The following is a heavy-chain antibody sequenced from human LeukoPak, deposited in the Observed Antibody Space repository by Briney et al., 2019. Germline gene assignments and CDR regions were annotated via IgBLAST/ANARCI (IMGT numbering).Heavy chain of an antibody. CDR1: GGSISSGSYY. J-gene: IGHJ4*02. V-gene: IGHV4-61*09. Sequence: PSETLSLTCTVSGGSISSGSYYWSWIRQPAGKGLEYIEHMYTTGSTNYNPSLRSRVTISVDTSKNQLSLKLSSVSAADTAVYYCARGYDSSGYIDYWGQGTLVTVSS. CDR2: MYTTGST. CDR3: ARGYDSSGYIDY. D-gene: IGHD3-22*01.